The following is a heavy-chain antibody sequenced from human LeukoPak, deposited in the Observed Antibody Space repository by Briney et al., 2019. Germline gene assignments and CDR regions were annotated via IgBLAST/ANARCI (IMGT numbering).Heavy chain of an antibody. CDR1: GFTVSNKY. D-gene: IGHD3-10*02. V-gene: IGHV3-11*04. CDR3: AELGITMIGGV. CDR2: ISSSGSTI. Sequence: GGSLRLSCAASGFTVSNKYMTWVRQAPGKGLEWVSYISSSGSTIYYADSVKGRFTISRDNAKNSLYLQMNSLRAEDTAVYYCAELGITMIGGVWGKGTTVTISS. J-gene: IGHJ6*04.